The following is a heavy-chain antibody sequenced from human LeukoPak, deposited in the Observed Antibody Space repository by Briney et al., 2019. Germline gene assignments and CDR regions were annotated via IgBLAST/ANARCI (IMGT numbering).Heavy chain of an antibody. CDR2: IKQDGSEK. J-gene: IGHJ4*02. CDR1: GFTFSSYW. CDR3: ARPLGGSGYYYDY. Sequence: GGSLRLSCAASGFTFSSYWMRWVRQAPGKGLEWVANIKQDGSEKYYVDSVKGRFTISRDNAKNSLYLQMNSLRAEDTAVYYCARPLGGSGYYYDYWGQGTLVTVSS. V-gene: IGHV3-7*01. D-gene: IGHD3-22*01.